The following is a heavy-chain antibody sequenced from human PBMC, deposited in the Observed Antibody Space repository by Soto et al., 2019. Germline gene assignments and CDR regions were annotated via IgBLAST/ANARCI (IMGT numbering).Heavy chain of an antibody. CDR3: ARTVGAAYYFDF. J-gene: IGHJ4*02. V-gene: IGHV4-4*07. Sequence: QVQLQESGPGLVKPSETLSLNCTVSGDSMTKYYWSWVRQPAGKGLEWIGRIYTSGSTNYNPSLKCRVTMSIDTSNNHFSLNLKSVTAADTAVYYCARTVGAAYYFDFWGQGALVTVSS. CDR1: GDSMTKYY. D-gene: IGHD1-26*01. CDR2: IYTSGST.